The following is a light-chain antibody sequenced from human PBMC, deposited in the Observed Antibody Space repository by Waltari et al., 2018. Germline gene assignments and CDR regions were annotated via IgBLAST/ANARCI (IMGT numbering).Light chain of an antibody. V-gene: IGKV4-1*01. CDR2: WAS. Sequence: DVVMTQSPDSLTVSLGERATINCNSSQSLLYSSNNKNYVAWYQQRPGQPPKLLIYWASTRESGVPDRFSGSGSGTDFTLTISSLQAEDVAVYYCQQYYSRPRTFGQGTKVEIK. CDR1: QSLLYSSNNKNY. CDR3: QQYYSRPRT. J-gene: IGKJ1*01.